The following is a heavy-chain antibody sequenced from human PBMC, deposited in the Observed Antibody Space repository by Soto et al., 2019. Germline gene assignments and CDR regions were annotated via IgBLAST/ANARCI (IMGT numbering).Heavy chain of an antibody. CDR3: ARFGVVIGAPPRDYYYGMDV. CDR1: GGTFSSYA. CDR2: IIPIFGTA. D-gene: IGHD3-3*01. Sequence: SVKVSCKASGGTFSSYAISWVRQAPGQGLEWMGGIIPIFGTANYAQKFQGRVTITADESTSTAYMELSSLRSEDTAVYYCARFGVVIGAPPRDYYYGMDVWGQGTTVPVSS. V-gene: IGHV1-69*13. J-gene: IGHJ6*02.